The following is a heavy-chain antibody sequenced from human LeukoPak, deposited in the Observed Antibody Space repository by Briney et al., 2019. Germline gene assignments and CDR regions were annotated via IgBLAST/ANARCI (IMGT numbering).Heavy chain of an antibody. D-gene: IGHD1-26*01. J-gene: IGHJ5*02. Sequence: ASVKVSCKASGGTFSSYAISWVRQAPGQGLEWMGWINPNSGGTNYAQKFQGRVTMTRDTSISTAYMELSRLRSDDTAVYYCASAGSGSYYSWFDPWGQGTLVTVSS. CDR2: INPNSGGT. CDR3: ASAGSGSYYSWFDP. CDR1: GGTFSSYA. V-gene: IGHV1-2*02.